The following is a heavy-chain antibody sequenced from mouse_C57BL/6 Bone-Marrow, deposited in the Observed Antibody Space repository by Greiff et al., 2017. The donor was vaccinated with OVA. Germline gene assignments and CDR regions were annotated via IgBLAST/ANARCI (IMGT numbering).Heavy chain of an antibody. J-gene: IGHJ2*01. V-gene: IGHV5-6*01. CDR1: GFTFSSYG. D-gene: IGHD2-5*01. CDR3: ASLYSNYAYYFDY. CDR2: ISSGGSYT. Sequence: EVQGVESGGDLVKPGGSLKLSCAASGFTFSSYGMSWVRQTPDKRLEWVATISSGGSYTYYPDSVKGRFTISRDNAKNTLYLQMCSLKSEDTAMYYCASLYSNYAYYFDYWGQGTTLTVSS.